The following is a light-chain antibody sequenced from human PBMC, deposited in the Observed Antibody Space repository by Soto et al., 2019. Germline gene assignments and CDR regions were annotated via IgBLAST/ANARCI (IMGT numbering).Light chain of an antibody. CDR3: QQYGSSPFT. Sequence: EIVLTQSPGTLSLSPGERATLSCRASQSFSSSYLAWYQQKPGQAPRLLIYGASSRATGIPDRFSGSGSGTDFTLTISRLDPEDSAVYYCQQYGSSPFTFGPGTKVDIK. V-gene: IGKV3-20*01. CDR2: GAS. CDR1: QSFSSSY. J-gene: IGKJ3*01.